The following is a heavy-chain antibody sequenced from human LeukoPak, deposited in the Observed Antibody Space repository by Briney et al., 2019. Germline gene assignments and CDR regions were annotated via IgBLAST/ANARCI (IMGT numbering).Heavy chain of an antibody. CDR3: ARHYDSSGYGAFDI. Sequence: SETLSLTCTVSGGSISSYYWSWIRQPPGKGLEWIGYIYYKGSTNYNPSLKSRVTITVDTSKNQFSLKLSSVTAADTAVYYCARHYDSSGYGAFDIWGQGTMVTVSS. CDR2: IYYKGST. CDR1: GGSISSYY. D-gene: IGHD3-22*01. V-gene: IGHV4-59*01. J-gene: IGHJ3*02.